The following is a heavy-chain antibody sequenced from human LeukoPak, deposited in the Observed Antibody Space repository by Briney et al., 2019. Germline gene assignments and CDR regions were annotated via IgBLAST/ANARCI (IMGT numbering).Heavy chain of an antibody. J-gene: IGHJ4*02. CDR2: INPNSGGT. Sequence: ASVKVSCKASGFTFTAYYMHWVRQAPGQRLEWMGWINPNSGGTNYAQNFQGRVIMTRDTSISTAYMELSRLRSDDTAVYYCARSSIIAAAGPYYFDYWGQGTLVTVSS. CDR1: GFTFTAYY. CDR3: ARSSIIAAAGPYYFDY. V-gene: IGHV1-2*02. D-gene: IGHD6-13*01.